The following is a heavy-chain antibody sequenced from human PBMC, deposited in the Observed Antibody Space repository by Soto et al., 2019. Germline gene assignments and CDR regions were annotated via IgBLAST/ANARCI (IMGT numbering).Heavy chain of an antibody. CDR2: IYWDDDK. CDR1: GFSLSTSEVG. J-gene: IGHJ4*02. CDR3: AHSRYYGSGYLYYSDY. D-gene: IGHD3-10*01. V-gene: IGHV2-5*02. Sequence: QITLKESGPTLVKPTQTLTLTCTCSGFSLSTSEVGVGWIRHPPGKALQWLALIYWDDDKRYSPSLKSRLTITKDTSKYQVVLTMANMDPVDTATYYCAHSRYYGSGYLYYSDYWGQGTLVTVS.